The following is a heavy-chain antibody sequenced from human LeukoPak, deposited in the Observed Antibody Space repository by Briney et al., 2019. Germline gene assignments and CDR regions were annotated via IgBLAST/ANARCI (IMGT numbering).Heavy chain of an antibody. Sequence: GGSLRLSCAVSGFTFSSCGFNWVRQAPGKGLEWVSSIGPTGTDGYYADSVRGRFTISRDNAKNSMYLQMDSLRDEDTAVYYCATETIGRHYDYWGQGTLLTVSS. V-gene: IGHV3-21*01. D-gene: IGHD1-14*01. CDR3: ATETIGRHYDY. CDR1: GFTFSSCG. CDR2: IGPTGTDG. J-gene: IGHJ4*02.